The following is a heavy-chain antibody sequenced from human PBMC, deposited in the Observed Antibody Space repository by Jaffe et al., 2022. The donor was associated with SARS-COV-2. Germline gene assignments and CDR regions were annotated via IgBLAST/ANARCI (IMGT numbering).Heavy chain of an antibody. CDR3: TRDPRPGWDSQYSFFDP. CDR2: IKQDGGEK. Sequence: EVQLVESGGDMVQPGGSLRLSCVASGFAFSDHCMNWVRQAPGKGLEWVANIKQDGGEKKYVDSVKGRFTISRDNAKNSLFLQMNSLRVEDTAVYYCTRDPRPGWDSQYSFFDPWGQGTLVIVSS. J-gene: IGHJ5*02. V-gene: IGHV3-7*01. CDR1: GFAFSDHC. D-gene: IGHD1-26*01.